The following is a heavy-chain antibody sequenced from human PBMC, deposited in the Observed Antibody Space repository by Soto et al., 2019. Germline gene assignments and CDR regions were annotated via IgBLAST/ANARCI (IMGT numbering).Heavy chain of an antibody. V-gene: IGHV3-23*01. CDR3: AKSGTSFWSGPAVYYFDY. J-gene: IGHJ4*02. D-gene: IGHD3-3*01. CDR2: ISGSGGST. Sequence: GGSLRLSCAASGFTFSSYAMSWVRQAPGKGLEWVSAISGSGGSTYYADSVKGRFTISRDNSKNTLYLQMNSLRAEDTAVYYCAKSGTSFWSGPAVYYFDYWGQGTLVTVSS. CDR1: GFTFSSYA.